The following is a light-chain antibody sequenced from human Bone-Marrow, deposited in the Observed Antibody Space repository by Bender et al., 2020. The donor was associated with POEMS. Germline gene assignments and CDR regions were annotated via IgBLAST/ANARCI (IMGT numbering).Light chain of an antibody. Sequence: QSALTQPASVSGSPGQSITISCTGTSSDVGTYTLVSWYQQHPGKAPKLMIFDVSNRASGVPDRFSGSKSGNTASLTISGLQAEDEADYYCKSYIRTGGYVFGTGTKVTVL. J-gene: IGLJ1*01. CDR3: KSYIRTGGYV. CDR1: SSDVGTYTL. V-gene: IGLV2-14*02. CDR2: DVS.